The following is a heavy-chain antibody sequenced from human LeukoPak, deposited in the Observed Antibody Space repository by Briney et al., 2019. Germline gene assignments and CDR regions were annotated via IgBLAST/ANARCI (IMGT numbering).Heavy chain of an antibody. CDR3: ARGGGLDV. V-gene: IGHV3-7*03. CDR1: GFTFSSYW. J-gene: IGHJ6*02. CDR2: INHSGNVN. D-gene: IGHD3-16*01. Sequence: GGSLRLFCAASGFTFSSYWMNWARQAPGKGLEWVASINHSGNVNYYVDSVKGRFTISRGNAKNSLYLQMSNLRAEDTAVYFCARGGGLDVWGQGATVTVSS.